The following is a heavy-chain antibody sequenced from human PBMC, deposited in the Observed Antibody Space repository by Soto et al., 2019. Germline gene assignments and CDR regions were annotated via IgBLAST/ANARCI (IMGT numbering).Heavy chain of an antibody. Sequence: QVQLVQSRAEVKKPGASVKVSCQASGYTFTRNGINWVRQAPGQGLEWMGWISPYNGDTYYAQKFQGRVTMTTDTSTSTAYMELRSLRYDDTAVYYCARIRASSYGMDVWGQGTTVTVSS. V-gene: IGHV1-18*01. CDR2: ISPYNGDT. CDR3: ARIRASSYGMDV. CDR1: GYTFTRNG. D-gene: IGHD6-6*01. J-gene: IGHJ6*02.